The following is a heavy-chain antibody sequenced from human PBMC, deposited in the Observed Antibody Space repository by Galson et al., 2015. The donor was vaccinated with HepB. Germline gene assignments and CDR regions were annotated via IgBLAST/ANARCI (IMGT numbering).Heavy chain of an antibody. D-gene: IGHD3-10*01. CDR3: AKFDLDGFGELFIIAPFDY. CDR2: ISGSGGST. V-gene: IGHV3-23*01. J-gene: IGHJ4*02. Sequence: SLRLSCAASGFTFSSYAMSWVRQAPGKGLEWVSAISGSGGSTYYADSVKGRFTISRDNSKNTLYLQMNSLRAEDTAVYYCAKFDLDGFGELFIIAPFDYWGQGTLVTVSS. CDR1: GFTFSSYA.